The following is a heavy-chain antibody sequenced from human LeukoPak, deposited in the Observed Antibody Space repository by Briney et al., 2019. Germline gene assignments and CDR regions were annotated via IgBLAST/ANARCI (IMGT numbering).Heavy chain of an antibody. J-gene: IGHJ3*02. CDR2: ISGGGGST. D-gene: IGHD3-3*01. CDR1: GFTFSSYA. Sequence: GGSLRLSCAASGFTFSSYAMSWVRQAPGKGLEGVSAISGGGGSTYYADSVKGRFTISRDNSKNTLYLQMNSLRAEDTAVYYSATPGSYDLTAFDIWGQGTMVTVSS. V-gene: IGHV3-23*01. CDR3: ATPGSYDLTAFDI.